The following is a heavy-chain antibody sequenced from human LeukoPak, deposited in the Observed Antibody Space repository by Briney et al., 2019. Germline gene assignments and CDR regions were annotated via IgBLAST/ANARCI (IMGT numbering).Heavy chain of an antibody. CDR2: INPNSGDT. D-gene: IGHD1-26*01. J-gene: IGHJ5*02. Sequence: ASVKVSCNASGYTFTGYYIHWVRQAPGQGLEWMGWINPNSGDTNYAQKFQDRVTMTRDTSISTAYMELTRLRSDDTAVFYCARTVNSGSYFWFDPWGQGTLVTVSS. CDR3: ARTVNSGSYFWFDP. V-gene: IGHV1-2*02. CDR1: GYTFTGYY.